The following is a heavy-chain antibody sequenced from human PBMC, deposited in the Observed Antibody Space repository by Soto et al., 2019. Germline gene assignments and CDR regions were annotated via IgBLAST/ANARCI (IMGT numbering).Heavy chain of an antibody. CDR2: INPNSGGT. J-gene: IGHJ6*02. CDR3: ERGGTICGVGIMGYYYGRDG. CDR1: VSTFTGYY. V-gene: IGHV1-2*02. Sequence: PSANVSCKASVSTFTGYYMHCVRQAPGQGLEWMGWINPNSGGTKYAQKFQGRVTMTRDTSISTAYMEPSRLRSDDTAVDYGERGGTICGVGIMGYYYGRDGWGQGTTVTVSS. D-gene: IGHD3-3*01.